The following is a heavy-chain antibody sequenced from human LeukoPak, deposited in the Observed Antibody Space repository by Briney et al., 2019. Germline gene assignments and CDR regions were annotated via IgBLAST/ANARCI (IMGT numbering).Heavy chain of an antibody. CDR3: AKGRPITMIVVVTIDFDY. V-gene: IGHV3-23*01. CDR1: GFTFSTYA. D-gene: IGHD3-22*01. J-gene: IGHJ4*02. Sequence: GGSLRLSCAASGFTFSTYAMSWVRQAPGKGLEWVSAICGSGGSTYYADSVKGRFTISRDNSKNTLYLQMNSLKAEDTAVYYCAKGRPITMIVVVTIDFDYWGQGTLVTVSS. CDR2: ICGSGGST.